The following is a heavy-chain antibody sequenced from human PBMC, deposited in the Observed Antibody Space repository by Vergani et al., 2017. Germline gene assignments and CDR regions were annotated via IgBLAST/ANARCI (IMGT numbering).Heavy chain of an antibody. CDR1: GFTFSDYY. J-gene: IGHJ6*02. Sequence: QVQLVESGGGLVKPGGSLRLSCAASGFTFSDYYMSWIRQAPGKGLEWVSYISSSSSYKNYADSVKGRFTISRDNAKNSLYLQMNSLRAEDTAVYYCARERRAVAAYGMDVWGQGTTVTVSS. D-gene: IGHD6-19*01. CDR2: ISSSSSYK. CDR3: ARERRAVAAYGMDV. V-gene: IGHV3-11*05.